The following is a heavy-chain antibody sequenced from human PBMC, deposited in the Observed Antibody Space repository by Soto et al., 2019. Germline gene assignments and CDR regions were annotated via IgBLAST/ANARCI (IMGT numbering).Heavy chain of an antibody. CDR2: IYSGGST. CDR3: AREGRGWHYFDY. V-gene: IGHV3-53*02. J-gene: IGHJ4*02. D-gene: IGHD6-19*01. Sequence: EVQLVETGGGLIQPGGSLRLSCAASGFTVSSNYMSWVRQAPGKGLEWVSVIYSGGSTYYADSVKGRFTISRDNSKNALYLQMNSLRAEDTAVYYCAREGRGWHYFDYWGQGTLVSVSS. CDR1: GFTVSSNY.